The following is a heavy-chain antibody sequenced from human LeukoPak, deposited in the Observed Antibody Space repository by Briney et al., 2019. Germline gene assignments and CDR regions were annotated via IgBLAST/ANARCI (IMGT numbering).Heavy chain of an antibody. CDR2: ISYDGSNK. V-gene: IGHV3-30*18. CDR3: AKDRLYYYGSGSHNYYYGMDV. Sequence: GGSLRLSCAASGFTFSSYSMHWVRQAPGKGLEWVAVISYDGSNKNYADSVKGRFTISRDNSKNTLYLQMNSLRGEDTAVYYCAKDRLYYYGSGSHNYYYGMDVWGQGTTVTVSS. CDR1: GFTFSSYS. J-gene: IGHJ6*02. D-gene: IGHD3-10*01.